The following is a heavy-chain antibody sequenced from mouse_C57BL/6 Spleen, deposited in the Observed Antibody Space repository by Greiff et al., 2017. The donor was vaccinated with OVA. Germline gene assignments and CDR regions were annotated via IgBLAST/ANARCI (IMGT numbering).Heavy chain of an antibody. CDR2: IDPENGDT. Sequence: VQLQQSGAELVRPGASVKLSCTASGFNIKDDYMHWVKQRPEQGLEWIGWIDPENGDTEYASKFQGKATITADTSSNTAYLQLSSLTSEDTAVYYCTSRQLRLPCFAYWGQGTLVTVSA. D-gene: IGHD3-2*02. CDR3: TSRQLRLPCFAY. J-gene: IGHJ3*01. CDR1: GFNIKDDY. V-gene: IGHV14-4*01.